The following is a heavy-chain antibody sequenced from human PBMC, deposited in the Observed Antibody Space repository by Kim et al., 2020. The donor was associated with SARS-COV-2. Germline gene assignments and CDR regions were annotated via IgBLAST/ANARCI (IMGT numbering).Heavy chain of an antibody. CDR1: GFTVSSNY. Sequence: GGSLRLSCAASGFTVSSNYMSWVRQAPGKALEWVSVIYSCGSTYYADSVKGRFTISRHNSKNTLYLQMNSLRAEDTAVYYCARGGYCSSTSCYYYYGMDVWGQGTTVTVSS. J-gene: IGHJ6*02. D-gene: IGHD2-2*01. CDR3: ARGGYCSSTSCYYYYGMDV. CDR2: IYSCGST. V-gene: IGHV3-53*04.